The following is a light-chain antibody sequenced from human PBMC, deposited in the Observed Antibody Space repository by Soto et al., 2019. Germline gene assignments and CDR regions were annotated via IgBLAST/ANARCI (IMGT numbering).Light chain of an antibody. CDR2: GAS. Sequence: EIVMTQSPATLSVSPGERATLSCRASQSISVNLAWYQQKPGQAPRLLIYGASTRGTGFPARFSGSGSGTDFTLTITSIQSEDSAVYVCQQYDDWPPVTFGGGTKVDIK. J-gene: IGKJ4*01. CDR1: QSISVN. V-gene: IGKV3-15*01. CDR3: QQYDDWPPVT.